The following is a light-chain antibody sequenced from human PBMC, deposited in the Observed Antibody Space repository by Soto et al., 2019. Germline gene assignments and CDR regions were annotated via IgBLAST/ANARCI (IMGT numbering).Light chain of an antibody. V-gene: IGLV5-52*01. CDR3: GTWHSNSWV. CDR2: YHSDSNK. J-gene: IGLJ3*02. CDR1: SGCSVGDCW. Sequence: QSVLTQPYSHSASSGASGRLTCMLSSGCSVGDCWIRWYQQKPGNPPRDLLYYHSDSNKGQGSGVPSRFSGSNDASANAGILRISALQPEDEADYYCGTWHSNSWVFGGGTKLTVL.